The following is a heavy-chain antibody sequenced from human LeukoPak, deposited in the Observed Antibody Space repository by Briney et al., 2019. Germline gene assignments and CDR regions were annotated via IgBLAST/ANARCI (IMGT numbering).Heavy chain of an antibody. CDR2: MNPKSSNT. J-gene: IGHJ5*02. CDR3: ARDQDLVVVEDGVRQREMGGFDP. Sequence: GASVKVSCKASGYTFTSYDINWVRQATGQGLEWMGWMNPKSSNTGYAQKFQGRVTMTRDMSITTAYMELSSLTSEDTAVYYCARDQDLVVVEDGVRQREMGGFDPWGQGTLVTVSS. D-gene: IGHD2-15*01. CDR1: GYTFTSYD. V-gene: IGHV1-8*01.